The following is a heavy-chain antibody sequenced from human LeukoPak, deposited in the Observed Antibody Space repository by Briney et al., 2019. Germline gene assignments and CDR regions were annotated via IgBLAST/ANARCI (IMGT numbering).Heavy chain of an antibody. CDR1: GFTFSSYA. Sequence: GGSLRLSCAASGFTFSSYAMSWVRQAPGKGLEWVSAISGSGGSTYYADSVKGRFTISRDNSKNTLYLQMNSQRAEDTAVYYCAKDKIESSVNYFDYWGQGTLVTVST. V-gene: IGHV3-23*01. D-gene: IGHD3-22*01. CDR3: AKDKIESSVNYFDY. CDR2: ISGSGGST. J-gene: IGHJ4*02.